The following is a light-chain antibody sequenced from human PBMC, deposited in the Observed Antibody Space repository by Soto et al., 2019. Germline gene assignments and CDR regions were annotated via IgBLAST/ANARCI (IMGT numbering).Light chain of an antibody. Sequence: DIPVTQSPPSVSASVGDRVTITCRASQGINSWLTWYQQKPGKAPKLLIYAASTLQSGVPSRFSGSESGTDFTLTISSLQPEDFATYYCQQAEAFPLTFGGGTRVEIK. CDR3: QQAEAFPLT. V-gene: IGKV1D-12*01. CDR1: QGINSW. CDR2: AAS. J-gene: IGKJ4*01.